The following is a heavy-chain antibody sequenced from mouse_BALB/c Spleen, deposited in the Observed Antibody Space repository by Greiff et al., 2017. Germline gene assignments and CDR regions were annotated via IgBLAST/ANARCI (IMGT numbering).Heavy chain of an antibody. V-gene: IGHV5-6-5*01. CDR1: GFTFSSYA. D-gene: IGHD2-1*01. CDR2: ISSGGST. CDR3: ARGDLYGNYGFAY. Sequence: EVMLVESGGGLVKPGGSLKLSCAASGFTFSSYAMSWVRQTPEKRLEWVASISSGGSTYYPDSVKGRFTISRDNARNILYLQMSSRRSEDTAMYYCARGDLYGNYGFAYWGQGTLVTVSA. J-gene: IGHJ3*01.